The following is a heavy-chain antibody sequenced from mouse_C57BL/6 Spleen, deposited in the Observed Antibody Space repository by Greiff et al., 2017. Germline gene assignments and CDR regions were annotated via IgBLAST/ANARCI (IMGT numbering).Heavy chain of an antibody. J-gene: IGHJ2*01. V-gene: IGHV1-53*01. CDR1: GYTFTSYW. CDR3: ARSVTTVVATLGRVYFDY. D-gene: IGHD1-1*01. Sequence: QVQLQQPGTELVKPGASVKLSCKASGYTFTSYWMHWVKQRPGQGLEWIGNINPCNGGTNYNEKFKSKATLTVDKSSSTAYMQLSSLTSEDSAVYYCARSVTTVVATLGRVYFDYWGQGTTLTVSS. CDR2: INPCNGGT.